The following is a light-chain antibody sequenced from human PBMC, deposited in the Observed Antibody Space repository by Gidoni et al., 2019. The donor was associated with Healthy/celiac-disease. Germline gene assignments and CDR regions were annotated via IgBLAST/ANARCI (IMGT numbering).Light chain of an antibody. V-gene: IGLV3-21*04. CDR1: NIGSKS. Sequence: SYVLTQPPSVSVAPGKTARITCGGNNIGSKSVHWYQQKPGQAPRLVIYYDSDRPSGIPERFSGSNSGNTATLTISRVEAGDEADYYCQVWDSSSDHHVVFGGGTKLTVL. CDR3: QVWDSSSDHHVV. J-gene: IGLJ2*01. CDR2: YDS.